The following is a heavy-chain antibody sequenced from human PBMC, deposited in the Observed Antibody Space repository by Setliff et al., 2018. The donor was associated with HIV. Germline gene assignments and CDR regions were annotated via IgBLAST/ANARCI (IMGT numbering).Heavy chain of an antibody. J-gene: IGHJ4*02. Sequence: PGGSLRLSCAGSGFTFSNAWMSWIRQAPGKGLEWVARLKSNAEGGTADYAAPVRRRFTISRDDSKNTLYLHMSDLKAEDTGVYYCAADVPNFSDDYIPIDYWGRGTLVTVSS. V-gene: IGHV3-15*01. CDR2: LKSNAEGGTA. CDR1: GFTFSNAW. D-gene: IGHD4-4*01. CDR3: AADVPNFSDDYIPIDY.